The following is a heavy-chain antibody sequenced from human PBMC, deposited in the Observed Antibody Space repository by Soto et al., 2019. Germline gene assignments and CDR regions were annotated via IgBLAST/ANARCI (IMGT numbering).Heavy chain of an antibody. V-gene: IGHV4-39*01. Sequence: SETLSLTCTVSGGSVSSNSYSWGWIRQSPGKGLEWIGTIYSSENTYYNPSLLSRVTISVDTSKNEFSLRLSSVTAADTAVYYCARLASAYYFDYWGQGTLVTVSS. J-gene: IGHJ4*02. CDR3: ARLASAYYFDY. CDR1: GGSVSSNSYS. CDR2: IYSSENT.